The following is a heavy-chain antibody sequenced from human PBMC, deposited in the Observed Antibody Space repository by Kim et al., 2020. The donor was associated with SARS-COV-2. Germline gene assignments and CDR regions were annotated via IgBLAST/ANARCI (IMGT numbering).Heavy chain of an antibody. D-gene: IGHD5-18*01. CDR3: AKAATDTAMANFDY. Sequence: GGSLRLSCAASGFTFDDYAMHWVRQAPGKGLEWVSGISWNSGSIGYADSVKGRFTISRDNAKNSLYLQMNSLRAEDTALYYCAKAATDTAMANFDYWGQGTLAPVSS. CDR2: ISWNSGSI. V-gene: IGHV3-9*01. J-gene: IGHJ4*02. CDR1: GFTFDDYA.